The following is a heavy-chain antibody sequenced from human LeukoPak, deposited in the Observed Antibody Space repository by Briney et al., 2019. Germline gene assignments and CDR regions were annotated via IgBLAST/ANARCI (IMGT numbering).Heavy chain of an antibody. V-gene: IGHV4-59*08. CDR2: IYYSGST. CDR1: GGSISSYY. D-gene: IGHD5-24*01. Sequence: PSETLSLTCTVSGGSISSYYWSWIRQPPGKGLEWIGYIYYSGSTNYNPSLKSRVTISVDRSKNQFSLKLSSVTAADTAVYYCARRDGYLFDYWGQGTLVTVSS. CDR3: ARRDGYLFDY. J-gene: IGHJ4*02.